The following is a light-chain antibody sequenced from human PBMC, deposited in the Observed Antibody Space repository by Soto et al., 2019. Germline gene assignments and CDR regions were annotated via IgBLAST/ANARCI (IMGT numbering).Light chain of an antibody. CDR2: DTS. J-gene: IGKJ4*01. Sequence: VVLTQSPGTLSLYPGERATLSCRASQSVGRRYLAWYQQKPGQAPRLLIYDTSDRASDIPDRFSGGGSETDFSLTISRLVPEDSAVYYCQHQGTFGGGTKVEIK. CDR1: QSVGRRY. CDR3: QHQGT. V-gene: IGKV3-20*01.